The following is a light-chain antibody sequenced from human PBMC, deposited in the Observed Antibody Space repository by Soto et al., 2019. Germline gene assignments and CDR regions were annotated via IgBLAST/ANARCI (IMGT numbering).Light chain of an antibody. V-gene: IGLV1-44*01. J-gene: IGLJ1*01. CDR2: SNN. CDR1: SSNIGSNT. CDR3: AAWDASLNGYV. Sequence: SVLTQPPSAPGTPGQRVTISCSGSSSNIGSNTVNWYQQLPGTAPKLLIYSNNQRPSGVPDRFSGSKSGTSASLAISGLQSEDEAAYYCAAWDASLNGYVLGTGTKVTVL.